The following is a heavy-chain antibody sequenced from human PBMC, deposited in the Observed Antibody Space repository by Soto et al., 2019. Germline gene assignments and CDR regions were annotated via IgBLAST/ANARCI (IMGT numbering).Heavy chain of an antibody. J-gene: IGHJ4*02. D-gene: IGHD6-19*01. CDR2: ISNDGSKR. CDR3: ARSIAVAGLDY. V-gene: IGHV3-30-3*01. CDR1: GFSFSTYA. Sequence: PXGSLLLSCTTSGFSFSTYAIHGVRQAPGKGLDWVAVISNDGSKRYYAQSVKGRFTISRDNSNNTVDLQMNSLRAEDTALYYCARSIAVAGLDYWGPGTLVTVSS.